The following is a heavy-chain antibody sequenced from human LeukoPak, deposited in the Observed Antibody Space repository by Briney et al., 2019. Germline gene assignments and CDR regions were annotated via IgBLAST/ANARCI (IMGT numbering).Heavy chain of an antibody. D-gene: IGHD3-22*01. CDR2: INPNTGGT. J-gene: IGHJ4*02. CDR1: GYTFTDYY. Sequence: ASVNVSCTASGYTFTDYYMHWVRQAPGQGLEWMGRINPNTGGTNYAQKFQGRVTMTRDTPISTAYMELNRLRSDDTAVYYCASLGPDSSGYFMVDYWGQGTLVTVSS. V-gene: IGHV1-2*06. CDR3: ASLGPDSSGYFMVDY.